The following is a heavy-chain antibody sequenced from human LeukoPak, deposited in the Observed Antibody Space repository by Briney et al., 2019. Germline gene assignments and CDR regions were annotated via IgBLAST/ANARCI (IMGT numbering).Heavy chain of an antibody. V-gene: IGHV4-59*01. Sequence: SETLSLTCTVSGGSISSYYWSWIRQPPGKGLEWIGYIYYSGSTNYNPSLKSRVTISVDTSKNQFSLKLSSVTAADTAVYYCARVGVFGVVIGYFDYWGQGTLVTVSS. CDR1: GGSISSYY. J-gene: IGHJ4*02. D-gene: IGHD3-3*01. CDR3: ARVGVFGVVIGYFDY. CDR2: IYYSGST.